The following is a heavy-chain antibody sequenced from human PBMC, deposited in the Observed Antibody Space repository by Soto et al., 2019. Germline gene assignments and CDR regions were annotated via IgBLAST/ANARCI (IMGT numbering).Heavy chain of an antibody. D-gene: IGHD3-3*01. V-gene: IGHV1-2*02. CDR1: GYPVTAYY. CDR3: AGGGGVGVAGSAAFDM. J-gene: IGHJ3*02. Sequence: QLHLVQSGAVVKKPGASVTVSCSASGYPVTAYYMHWVRQAPGRGLEWMGGINPATGAAKYTQTFQGRVTLTRDPATRTVFMELGGRTSEDTAVFSWAGGGGVGVAGSAAFDMWGQGTLVTVSS. CDR2: INPATGAA.